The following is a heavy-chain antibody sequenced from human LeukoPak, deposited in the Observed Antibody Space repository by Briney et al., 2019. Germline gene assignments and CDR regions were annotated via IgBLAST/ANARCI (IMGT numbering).Heavy chain of an antibody. CDR1: GFTFSSYG. CDR3: GREIQAPGKTLEY. J-gene: IGHJ4*02. CDR2: ISGSGGST. Sequence: GGSLRLSCAASGFTFSSYGMHWVRQAPGKGLEWVSAISGSGGSTYYADSVKGRFTISRDNSKNTLYLQMNSLRGEDTAVYYCGREIQAPGKTLEYWGQGTLVTVSS. V-gene: IGHV3-23*01.